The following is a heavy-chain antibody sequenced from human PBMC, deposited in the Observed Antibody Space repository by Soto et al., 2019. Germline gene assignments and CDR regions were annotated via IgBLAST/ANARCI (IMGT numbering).Heavy chain of an antibody. Sequence: ASVKVSCKASGGTFSSYAISWVRQAPGQGLEWTGGIIPIFGTANYAQKFQGRVTITADESTSTAYMELSSLRSEDTAVYYCARERRGIAVAGSSFDYWGQGTLVTVSS. J-gene: IGHJ4*02. CDR1: GGTFSSYA. D-gene: IGHD6-19*01. CDR2: IIPIFGTA. V-gene: IGHV1-69*13. CDR3: ARERRGIAVAGSSFDY.